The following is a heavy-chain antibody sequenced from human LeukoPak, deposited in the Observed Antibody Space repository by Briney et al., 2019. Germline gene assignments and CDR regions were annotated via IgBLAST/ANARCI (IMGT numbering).Heavy chain of an antibody. J-gene: IGHJ5*02. CDR2: IYPGTSDT. V-gene: IGHV5-51*01. CDR3: ARRLMGTDNWFDP. D-gene: IGHD7-27*01. Sequence: GESLKISCKASGYIFTNYWIGWVRQMPGKGLEWMGIIYPGTSDTRYSPSFQGQVTISADNSISTACLQLSSLKASDTAMYYCARRLMGTDNWFDPWGQGTLVTVSS. CDR1: GYIFTNYW.